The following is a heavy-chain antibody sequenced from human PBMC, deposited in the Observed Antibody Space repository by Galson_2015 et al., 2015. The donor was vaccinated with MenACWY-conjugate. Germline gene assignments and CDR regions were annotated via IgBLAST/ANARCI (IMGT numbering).Heavy chain of an antibody. J-gene: IGHJ4*02. CDR1: GFTFNNYW. D-gene: IGHD1-1*01. CDR3: ARDNNWSFDS. V-gene: IGHV3-74*01. Sequence: CAASGFTFNNYWVHWVRQPPGKGLEWISYIKADGSFSNYADSVKGRFTISTDNAKNMVYLQMDGLGDEDTAVYFCARDNNWSFDSWGQGTLVTVSS. CDR2: IKADGSFS.